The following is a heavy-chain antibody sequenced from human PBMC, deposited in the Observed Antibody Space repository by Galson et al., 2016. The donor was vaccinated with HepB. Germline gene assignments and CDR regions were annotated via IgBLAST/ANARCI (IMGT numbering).Heavy chain of an antibody. CDR1: GGSISNGYYY. CDR2: ISYSGST. V-gene: IGHV4-31*03. D-gene: IGHD2-8*02. CDR3: ARDHCTGGVCYSSPWYYGMDV. Sequence: TLSLTCTVSGGSISNGYYYWSWIRQLPGKGLEWIGYISYSGSTDYNPSLQSRVTISADTSKNQFSLQLTSVTAADTAVYYCARDHCTGGVCYSSPWYYGMDVWGQGTTVTVSS. J-gene: IGHJ6*02.